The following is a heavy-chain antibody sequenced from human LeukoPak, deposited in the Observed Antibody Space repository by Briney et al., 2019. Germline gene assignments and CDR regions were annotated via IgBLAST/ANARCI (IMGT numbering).Heavy chain of an antibody. CDR1: GYTFTSYA. CDR2: INAGNGNT. D-gene: IGHD5-18*01. V-gene: IGHV1-3*03. CDR3: ARGIRGYTTWDGFDP. J-gene: IGHJ5*02. Sequence: ASVKVSCKASGYTFTSYAMHWVRQAPGQRLEWMGWINAGNGNTKYSQEFQGRVTITRDTSASAAYMELSSLRSEDMAVYYCARGIRGYTTWDGFDPWGQGTLVTVSS.